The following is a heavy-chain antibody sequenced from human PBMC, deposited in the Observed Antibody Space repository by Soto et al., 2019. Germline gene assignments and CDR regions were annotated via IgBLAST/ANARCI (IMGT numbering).Heavy chain of an antibody. D-gene: IGHD3-10*01. J-gene: IGHJ6*02. CDR1: GFAFSSYA. V-gene: IGHV3-30*18. CDR3: AKDFKVSGSYYGSLNYYYGMDV. Sequence: QVQLVESGGGVVQPGRSLRLSCAASGFAFSSYAIHWVRQAPGKGLEWVAVISYDGSLKYYADSVKGRFTISRDNSKSALYLQMNSLRPEDTAVYYCAKDFKVSGSYYGSLNYYYGMDVWGQGTTVIVSS. CDR2: ISYDGSLK.